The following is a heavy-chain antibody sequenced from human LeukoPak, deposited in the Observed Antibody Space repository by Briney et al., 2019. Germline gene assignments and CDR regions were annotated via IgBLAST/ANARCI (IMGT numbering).Heavy chain of an antibody. CDR3: ARASPLYYDFWSGYSFYFDY. V-gene: IGHV4-4*02. CDR1: GGSISSSNW. CDR2: ICHSGST. Sequence: SETLSLTCAVSGGSISSSNWWSWVRRPPGKGLEWIGEICHSGSTNYNPSLKSRVTISVDTSKNQFSLKLSSVTAADTAVYYCARASPLYYDFWSGYSFYFDYWGQGTLVTVSS. J-gene: IGHJ4*02. D-gene: IGHD3-3*01.